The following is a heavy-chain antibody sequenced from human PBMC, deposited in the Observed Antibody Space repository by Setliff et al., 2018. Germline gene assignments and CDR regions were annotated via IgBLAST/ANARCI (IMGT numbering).Heavy chain of an antibody. CDR2: INPGGGSS. J-gene: IGHJ4*02. D-gene: IGHD6-13*01. CDR1: GYAFINFY. V-gene: IGHV1-46*01. CDR3: ARAGSAAAGRKGIFEY. Sequence: ASVKVSCKASGYAFINFYMHWVRQAPGQGLEWMGIINPGGGSSSSTEKFQGRVTMTRDTSASTVYMEMGNLTSDDTAVYYCARAGSAAAGRKGIFEYWGQGSLVTVSS.